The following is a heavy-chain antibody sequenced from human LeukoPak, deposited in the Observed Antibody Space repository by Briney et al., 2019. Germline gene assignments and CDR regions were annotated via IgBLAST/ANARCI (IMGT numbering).Heavy chain of an antibody. CDR2: IISIFGTA. Sequence: GASVKVSCKASGGTFSSYAISWVRQAPGQGLEWMGGIISIFGTANYAQKFQGRVTITADESTSTAYMELSSLRSEDTAVYYCARTYKETAAGFYWYFDLWGRGTLVTVSS. CDR3: ARTYKETAAGFYWYFDL. J-gene: IGHJ2*01. CDR1: GGTFSSYA. V-gene: IGHV1-69*13. D-gene: IGHD6-13*01.